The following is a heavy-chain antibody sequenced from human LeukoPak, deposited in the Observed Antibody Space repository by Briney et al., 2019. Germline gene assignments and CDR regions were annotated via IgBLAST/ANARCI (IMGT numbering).Heavy chain of an antibody. J-gene: IGHJ4*02. V-gene: IGHV1-18*04. D-gene: IGHD3-22*01. CDR2: ISAYNGNT. CDR1: GYTFTSYY. CDR3: ARDDYYDSSGYHRLRGGIDY. Sequence: GASVKVSCKASGYTFTSYYMHWVRQAPGQGLEWMGWISAYNGNTNYAQTLQGRVTMTTDTSTSTAYMELRSLRSDDTAVYYCARDDYYDSSGYHRLRGGIDYWGQGTLVTVSS.